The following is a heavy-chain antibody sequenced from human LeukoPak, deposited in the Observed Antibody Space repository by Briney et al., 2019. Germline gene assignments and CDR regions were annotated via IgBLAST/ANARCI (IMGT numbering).Heavy chain of an antibody. V-gene: IGHV1-46*01. CDR3: ARPYRPGYYYYYMDV. Sequence: ASVKVSCKASGYTFTSYYMHWVRQAPGQGLEWMGIINPSGGSTSYAQKFQGRVTMTRDTSTSTVYMELSSLRSEDTAVYYCARPYRPGYYYYYMDVWGKGTTVTVSS. D-gene: IGHD1-26*01. CDR1: GYTFTSYY. CDR2: INPSGGST. J-gene: IGHJ6*03.